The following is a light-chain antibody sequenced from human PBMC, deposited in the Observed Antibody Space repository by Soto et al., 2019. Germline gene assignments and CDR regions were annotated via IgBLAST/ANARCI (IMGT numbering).Light chain of an antibody. CDR1: HGISDY. J-gene: IGKJ1*01. V-gene: IGKV1-5*01. CDR3: QQYNSYSWT. CDR2: DAS. Sequence: DIQLTQSPSFLSASPGERATIXCRASHGISDYLAWYQQRPGKAPKLLIYDASNLESGVPSRFSGSGSGTEFTLTISSLQPDDFATYYCQQYNSYSWTFGQGTKVDIK.